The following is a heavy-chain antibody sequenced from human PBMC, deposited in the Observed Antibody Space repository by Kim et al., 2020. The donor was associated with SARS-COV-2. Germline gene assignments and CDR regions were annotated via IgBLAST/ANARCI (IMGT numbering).Heavy chain of an antibody. V-gene: IGHV3-11*06. CDR3: ARGVASLYYYDSSGYYTFDY. D-gene: IGHD3-22*01. J-gene: IGHJ4*02. Sequence: RFTISRDKAKNSLYLQMNSLRAEDTAVYYCARGVASLYYYDSSGYYTFDYWGQGTLVTVSS.